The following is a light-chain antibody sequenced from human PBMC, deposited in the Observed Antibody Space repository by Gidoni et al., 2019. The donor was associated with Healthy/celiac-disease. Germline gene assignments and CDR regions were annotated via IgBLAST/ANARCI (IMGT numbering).Light chain of an antibody. J-gene: IGKJ4*01. CDR2: AAS. V-gene: IGKV1-27*01. CDR3: QKYNSAPLT. CDR1: QGISNY. Sequence: DIQMTQSPSSLSASVGDRVTITGRASQGISNYLAWYQQKPGKVPKLLIYAASTLQSGVPSRFSVSVSGTDFTLTISSLQPEDVATYYCQKYNSAPLTFXGXTKVEIK.